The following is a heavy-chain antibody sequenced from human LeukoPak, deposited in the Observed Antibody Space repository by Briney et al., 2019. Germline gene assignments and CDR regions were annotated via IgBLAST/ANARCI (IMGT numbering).Heavy chain of an antibody. CDR1: GFTFTTYW. J-gene: IGHJ4*02. D-gene: IGHD3-10*01. CDR2: IKQDGTEK. Sequence: GESLRLSCAASGFTFTTYWMSWVRQPPGKGLEWVANIKQDGTEKYYVDSVKGRFTISRDNAKNSLYLQMNSLRVEDTAIYYCAKVAHYYYGSESYYFFEHWGQGTPVTASS. CDR3: AKVAHYYYGSESYYFFEH. V-gene: IGHV3-7*01.